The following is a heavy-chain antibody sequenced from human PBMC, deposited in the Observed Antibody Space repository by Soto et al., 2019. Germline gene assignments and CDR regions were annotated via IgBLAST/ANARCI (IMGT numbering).Heavy chain of an antibody. V-gene: IGHV4-59*01. CDR1: GGSISSYY. CDR3: ARDTYCSGGSCYADGMDV. CDR2: IYYSGST. Sequence: PSETLSLTCTVSGGSISSYYWSWIRQPPGKGLEWIGYIYYSGSTNYNPSLKSRVTISVDTSENQFSLKLSSVTAADTAVYYCARDTYCSGGSCYADGMDVWGQGTTVTVSS. D-gene: IGHD2-15*01. J-gene: IGHJ6*02.